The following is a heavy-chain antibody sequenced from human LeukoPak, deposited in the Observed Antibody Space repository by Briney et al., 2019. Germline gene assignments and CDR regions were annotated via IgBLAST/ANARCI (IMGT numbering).Heavy chain of an antibody. CDR1: GGSISSYY. V-gene: IGHV4-59*01. D-gene: IGHD1-26*01. CDR3: ARDSGSNYGMDV. Sequence: EPSQTLSLTCTVSGGSISSYYWSWIRQPPGKGLEWIGYIYYSGSTNYNPSLKSRVTISVDTSKNQFSLKLSSVTAADTAVYYCARDSGSNYGMDVWGQGTTVTVSS. CDR2: IYYSGST. J-gene: IGHJ6*02.